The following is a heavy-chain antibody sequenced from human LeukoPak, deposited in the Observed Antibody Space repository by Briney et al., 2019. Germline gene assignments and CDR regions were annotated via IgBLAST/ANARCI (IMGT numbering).Heavy chain of an antibody. CDR2: LSWNSGSI. CDR3: AKEAKSGSYFDY. D-gene: IGHD1-26*01. V-gene: IGHV3-9*01. J-gene: IGHJ4*02. CDR1: GFTFDDHA. Sequence: PGGSLRLSCAASGFTFDDHAMHWVRQAPGKGLEWVSGLSWNSGSIDYADSVKGRFTISRDNAKNSLYLQMNSLRAEDTAVYYCAKEAKSGSYFDYWGQGTLVTVSS.